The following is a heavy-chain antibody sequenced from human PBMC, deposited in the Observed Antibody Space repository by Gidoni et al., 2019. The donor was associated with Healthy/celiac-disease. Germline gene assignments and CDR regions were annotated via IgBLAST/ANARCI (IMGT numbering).Heavy chain of an antibody. J-gene: IGHJ6*02. Sequence: EVQLVESGGGLVKPGGSLRLSCAASGFTFSSYSMNWVRQAPGKGLEWVSASSSSSSYIYYADSVKGRFTISRDNAKNSLYLQMNSLRAEDTAVYYRARNYYDSSGYYPVDVWGQGTTVTVSS. CDR1: GFTFSSYS. D-gene: IGHD3-22*01. CDR3: ARNYYDSSGYYPVDV. CDR2: SSSSSSYI. V-gene: IGHV3-21*01.